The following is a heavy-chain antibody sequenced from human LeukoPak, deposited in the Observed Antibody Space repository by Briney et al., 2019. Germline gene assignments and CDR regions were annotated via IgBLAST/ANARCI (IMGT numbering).Heavy chain of an antibody. V-gene: IGHV3-43*02. J-gene: IGHJ5*02. D-gene: IGHD6-6*01. CDR1: GFTFDDYA. Sequence: PGGSLRLSCAASGFTFDDYAMHWVRQAPGKGLEWVSLISGDGGSTYCADSVKGRFTISRDNSKNSLYLQMNSLRTEDTALYYCAKEVYSSSLLGFDPWGQGTLVTVSS. CDR2: ISGDGGST. CDR3: AKEVYSSSLLGFDP.